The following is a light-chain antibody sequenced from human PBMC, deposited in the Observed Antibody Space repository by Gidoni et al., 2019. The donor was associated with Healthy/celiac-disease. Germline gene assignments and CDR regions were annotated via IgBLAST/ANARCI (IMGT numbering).Light chain of an antibody. V-gene: IGLV2-14*01. CDR3: SSYTSSSVYV. CDR2: EVS. CDR1: SSDVGGYNY. J-gene: IGLJ1*01. Sequence: QSALPQPASVSGSPGQSITISCTGTSSDVGGYNYVSWYQQHPGKAPKLMIYEVSNRPSGVPDRFSGSKSGNTASLTISGLQAEDEADYYCSSYTSSSVYVFGTGTKVTVL.